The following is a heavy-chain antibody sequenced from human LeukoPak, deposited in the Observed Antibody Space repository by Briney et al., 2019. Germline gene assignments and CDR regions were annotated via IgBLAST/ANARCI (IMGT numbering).Heavy chain of an antibody. J-gene: IGHJ3*02. CDR1: GGSISSYY. Sequence: SETLSLTCTVSGGSISSYYRSWIRQPPGKGLEWIGYIYYSGSTNYNPSLKSRVTISVDTSKNQFSLKLSSVTAADTAVYYCARDNRNDAFDIWGQGTMVTVSS. CDR2: IYYSGST. V-gene: IGHV4-59*01. CDR3: ARDNRNDAFDI.